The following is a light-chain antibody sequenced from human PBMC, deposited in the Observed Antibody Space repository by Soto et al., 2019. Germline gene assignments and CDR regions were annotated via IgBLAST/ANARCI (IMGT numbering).Light chain of an antibody. CDR2: WAS. V-gene: IGKV4-1*01. CDR1: QSVLYSSNNKNY. J-gene: IGKJ1*01. Sequence: DIVMTQSPDSLAVSLGERTTINCKSSQSVLYSSNNKNYLAWYQQKPGQPPKLLIYWASTRESGVPDRFSGSGSGTDFPLTISSLQAEDVAVYYCQQYYSTPQTFGQWTKVEIK. CDR3: QQYYSTPQT.